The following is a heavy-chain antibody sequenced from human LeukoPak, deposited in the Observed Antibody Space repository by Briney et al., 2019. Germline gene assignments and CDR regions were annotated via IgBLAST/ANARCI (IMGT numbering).Heavy chain of an antibody. V-gene: IGHV3-13*01. J-gene: IGHJ4*02. Sequence: GGSLRLSCAASGFTFSSYDMHWVRQATGKGLEWVSAIGTAGDTYYPGSVKGRFTISRDNSKNTLYLQMNSLRAEDTAVYYCARSYGDYGGGHFDYWGQGTLVTVSS. CDR1: GFTFSSYD. D-gene: IGHD4-17*01. CDR2: IGTAGDT. CDR3: ARSYGDYGGGHFDY.